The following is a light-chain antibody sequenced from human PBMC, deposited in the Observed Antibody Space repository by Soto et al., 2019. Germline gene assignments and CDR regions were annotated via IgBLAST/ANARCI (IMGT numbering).Light chain of an antibody. CDR1: QSVSSSY. CDR2: GAS. Sequence: EIVLTQSPGTLSLSPGEIATLSCRASQSVSSSYLAWYQQKPGQAPRLLIYGASSRATGIPDRFNGSGSGTAFTLTISRLEPEDFAVCYCQPYGSSSWTFGQGTKVEIK. J-gene: IGKJ1*01. V-gene: IGKV3-20*01. CDR3: QPYGSSSWT.